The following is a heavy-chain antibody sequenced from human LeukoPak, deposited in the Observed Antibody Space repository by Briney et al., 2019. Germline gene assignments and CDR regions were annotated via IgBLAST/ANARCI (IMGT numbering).Heavy chain of an antibody. D-gene: IGHD5-18*01. J-gene: IGHJ4*02. CDR2: IWHDGSNK. V-gene: IGHV3-33*01. CDR1: GFTFSTYV. CDR3: ARDRGYTYGHPLDY. Sequence: GGSLRLSCAASGFTFSTYVIHWVRQAPGKGLEWVALIWHDGSNKYYGDSVKDRFTISRDNSKNTLYLQMGSLRDEDTAVYYCARDRGYTYGHPLDYWGQGTLVTVSS.